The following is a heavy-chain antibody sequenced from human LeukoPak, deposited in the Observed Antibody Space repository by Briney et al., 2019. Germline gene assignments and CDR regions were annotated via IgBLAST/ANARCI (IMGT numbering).Heavy chain of an antibody. D-gene: IGHD3-22*01. Sequence: GGSLRLSCAASGFTFSSYSMNWVRQAPGKGLEWVSSISSSSSYIYYADSVKGRFTISRDNAKNSLYLQMNSLRAKDTAVYYCARDQDGYYDSSGYAFDIWGQGTMVTVSS. CDR3: ARDQDGYYDSSGYAFDI. CDR1: GFTFSSYS. V-gene: IGHV3-21*01. CDR2: ISSSSSYI. J-gene: IGHJ3*02.